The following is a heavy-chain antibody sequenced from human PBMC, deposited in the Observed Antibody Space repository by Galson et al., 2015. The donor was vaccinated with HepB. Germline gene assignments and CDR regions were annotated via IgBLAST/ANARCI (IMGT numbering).Heavy chain of an antibody. V-gene: IGHV3-23*01. CDR1: GFTFSIYA. Sequence: SLRLSCAGSGFTFSIYAMSWVRQAPGKGLEWVSAISGNDGSTYYADSVKGRFTISRDNSKNTLYLQMSSLRAEDTALYFCAKKGGRYCSGGTCYPGYFQHWGQGTLVTVSS. CDR2: ISGNDGST. CDR3: AKKGGRYCSGGTCYPGYFQH. D-gene: IGHD2-15*01. J-gene: IGHJ1*01.